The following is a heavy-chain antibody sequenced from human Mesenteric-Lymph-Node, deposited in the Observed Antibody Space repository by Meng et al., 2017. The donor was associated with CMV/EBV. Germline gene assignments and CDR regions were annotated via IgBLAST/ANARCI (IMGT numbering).Heavy chain of an antibody. CDR3: ARDPSSSSSLTSFDY. V-gene: IGHV3-11*01. D-gene: IGHD6-6*01. Sequence: GGSLRLSCVASGFTFSDYYMSWIRQAPGKGLEWVSYISSGGSTIYYADSVKGRFTISRDNAKKSLYLQMNSLRAEDTAVYYCARDPSSSSSLTSFDYWGQGTLVTVSS. CDR1: GFTFSDYY. CDR2: ISSGGSTI. J-gene: IGHJ4*02.